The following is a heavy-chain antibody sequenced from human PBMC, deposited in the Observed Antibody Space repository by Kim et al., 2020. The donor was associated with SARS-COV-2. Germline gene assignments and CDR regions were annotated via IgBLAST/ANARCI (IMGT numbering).Heavy chain of an antibody. V-gene: IGHV3-30*18. Sequence: GGSLRLSCAASGFTFSSYGMHWVRQAPGKGLEWVTIISYDGSNKDYADSVKGRFTISRDNSKNTLYLQMNSLRAEDTAVYYCAKDVRNYYDIWGGYYMGWGRGGRDGWGPGATVTVSS. CDR3: AKDVRNYYDIWGGYYMGWGRGGRDG. CDR1: GFTFSSYG. D-gene: IGHD3-3*01. J-gene: IGHJ6*02. CDR2: ISYDGSNK.